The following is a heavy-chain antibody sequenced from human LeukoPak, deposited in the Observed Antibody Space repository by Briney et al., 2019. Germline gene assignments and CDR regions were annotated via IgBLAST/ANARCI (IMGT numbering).Heavy chain of an antibody. Sequence: SETLSLTCAVYGGSFRGYYRSWIRQPPGKGLEWIGEINHSGSTNYNPSLKSRVTISVDTSKNQFSLKLSSVTAADTAVYYCARGYGDYDYWGQGTLVTVSS. CDR2: INHSGST. J-gene: IGHJ4*02. V-gene: IGHV4-34*01. CDR3: ARGYGDYDY. CDR1: GGSFRGYY. D-gene: IGHD4-17*01.